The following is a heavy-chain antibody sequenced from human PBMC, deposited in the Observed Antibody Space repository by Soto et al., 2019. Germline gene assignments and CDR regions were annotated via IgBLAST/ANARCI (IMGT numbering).Heavy chain of an antibody. Sequence: QVHLQESGPGLVKPSETLSLTCSVSGDTIRNDYWNWIQQPPGKRLEWIGSIYHSGSTNYNPSLKSRLSISIDTSKNQFSLKLSSVTATDTAVYYCARGFYDSGGYSSPFDYWGQGILVTVSS. CDR2: IYHSGST. D-gene: IGHD3-22*01. CDR3: ARGFYDSGGYSSPFDY. CDR1: GDTIRNDY. J-gene: IGHJ4*02. V-gene: IGHV4-59*01.